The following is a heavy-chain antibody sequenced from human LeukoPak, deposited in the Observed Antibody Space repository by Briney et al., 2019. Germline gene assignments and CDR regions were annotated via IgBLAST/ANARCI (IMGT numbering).Heavy chain of an antibody. CDR3: ASFRGPSHYYGSGSYYIY. D-gene: IGHD3-10*01. CDR1: GVSFSGYY. V-gene: IGHV4-34*01. J-gene: IGHJ4*02. CDR2: INHSGST. Sequence: SSETLSLTCAVYGVSFSGYYWSWIRQPPGKGLEWIGEINHSGSTNYNPSLKSRVTISVDTSKNQFSLKLSSVTAADTAVYYCASFRGPSHYYGSGSYYIYWGQGTLVTVSS.